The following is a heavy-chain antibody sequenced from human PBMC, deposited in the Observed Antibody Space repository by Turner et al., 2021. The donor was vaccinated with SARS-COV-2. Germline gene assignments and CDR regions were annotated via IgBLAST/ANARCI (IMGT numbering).Heavy chain of an antibody. CDR2: ISYDGSKE. CDR1: GFTFSTYG. CDR3: AKGASQHFDY. V-gene: IGHV3-30*18. D-gene: IGHD5-18*01. J-gene: IGHJ4*02. Sequence: QVQLVESGGGLVQPGKSLRLSCTASGFTFSTYGMHWVRQAPGKGLQWLALISYDGSKEYYADSVRGRFTVSRDNSKNTLHLHMNSLRPEDTAVYYCAKGASQHFDYWGQGTLVTVSS.